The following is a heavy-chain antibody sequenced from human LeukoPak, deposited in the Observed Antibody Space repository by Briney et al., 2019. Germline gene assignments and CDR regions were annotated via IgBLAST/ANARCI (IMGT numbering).Heavy chain of an antibody. J-gene: IGHJ6*02. Sequence: GASVKVSCKASGYTFTSYYMHWVPQAPGQGLEWMGIINPSGGSTSYAQKFQGRVTMTRDTSTSTVYMELSSLRSEDTAVYYCARERVTAMVLVGPTPQPYYYYYGMDVWGQGTTVTVSS. D-gene: IGHD5-18*01. CDR2: INPSGGST. V-gene: IGHV1-46*01. CDR3: ARERVTAMVLVGPTPQPYYYYYGMDV. CDR1: GYTFTSYY.